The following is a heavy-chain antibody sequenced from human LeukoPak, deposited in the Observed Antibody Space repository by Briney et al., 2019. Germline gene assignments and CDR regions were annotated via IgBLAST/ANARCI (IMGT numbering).Heavy chain of an antibody. Sequence: PGGSLRLSCAASGFTFSSYGMHWVRQAPGKGLEWLAVISYDGSNKYYADSVKGRFTISRDNSNNTLYLRMNSLRAEDTAVYYCAKAGGSSGWYGIDCWGQGTLVTVSS. J-gene: IGHJ4*02. D-gene: IGHD6-19*01. CDR2: ISYDGSNK. CDR1: GFTFSSYG. V-gene: IGHV3-30*18. CDR3: AKAGGSSGWYGIDC.